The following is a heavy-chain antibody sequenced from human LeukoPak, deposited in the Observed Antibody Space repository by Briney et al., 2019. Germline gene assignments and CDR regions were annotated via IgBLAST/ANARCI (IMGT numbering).Heavy chain of an antibody. J-gene: IGHJ6*03. V-gene: IGHV4-61*02. D-gene: IGHD2-2*01. CDR3: ARVIVVVPAAINYYYYYMDV. Sequence: SETLSLTRTVSGGSISSGSYYWSWIRQPAGKGLEWIGRIYTSGSTNYNPSLKSRVTISVDTSKNQFSLKLSSVTAADTAVYYCARVIVVVPAAINYYYYYMDVWGKGTTVTVSS. CDR2: IYTSGST. CDR1: GGSISSGSYY.